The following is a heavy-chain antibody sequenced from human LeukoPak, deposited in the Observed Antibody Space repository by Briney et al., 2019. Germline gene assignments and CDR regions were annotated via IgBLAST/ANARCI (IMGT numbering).Heavy chain of an antibody. CDR1: GGPISSSNW. CDR3: ARGYYYDSSGYQPYYFDY. V-gene: IGHV4-4*02. CDR2: IYHSGST. J-gene: IGHJ4*02. D-gene: IGHD3-22*01. Sequence: SETLSLTCAVSGGPISSSNWWSWVRQPPGKGLEWIGEIYHSGSTNYNPSLKSRVTISVDKSKNQFSLKLSSVTAADTAVYYCARGYYYDSSGYQPYYFDYWGQGTLVTVSS.